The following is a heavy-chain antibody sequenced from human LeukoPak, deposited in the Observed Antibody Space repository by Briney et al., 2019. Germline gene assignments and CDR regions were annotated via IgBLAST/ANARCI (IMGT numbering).Heavy chain of an antibody. CDR1: GFTFSSYG. Sequence: GGSLRLSCAASGFTFSSYGMHWVRQAPGKGLEWVAFIRYDGSNKYYADSVKGRFTISRDNSKNTLYLQMNSLRAEDTAVYYCAKDHSRSGYLFRSIAAADQGGFDYWGQGTLVTVSS. D-gene: IGHD6-13*01. J-gene: IGHJ4*02. CDR2: IRYDGSNK. V-gene: IGHV3-30*02. CDR3: AKDHSRSGYLFRSIAAADQGGFDY.